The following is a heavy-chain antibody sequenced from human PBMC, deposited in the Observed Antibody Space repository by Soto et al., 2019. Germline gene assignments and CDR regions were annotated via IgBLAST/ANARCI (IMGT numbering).Heavy chain of an antibody. Sequence: QLQLQESGPGLVKPSETLSLTCNASGGSISSTSYAWGWIRQSPGKGLEWIGTIDYSGTIYYNPSLKSRTTISGDTSKNQISLKLSSVTAADTAVYYCARHVHNQGYEYYFDSWGQGTLVTVSS. V-gene: IGHV4-39*01. CDR2: IDYSGTI. D-gene: IGHD3-3*01. CDR3: ARHVHNQGYEYYFDS. CDR1: GGSISSTSYA. J-gene: IGHJ4*02.